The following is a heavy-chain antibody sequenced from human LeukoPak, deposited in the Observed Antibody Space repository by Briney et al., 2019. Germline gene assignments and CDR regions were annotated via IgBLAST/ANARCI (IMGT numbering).Heavy chain of an antibody. Sequence: SETLSLTCTVSGGSISSYYWSWLRQPPGKGLEWIGYIYYSGSTNYNPSLKSRVTISVDTSKNQFSLKLSSVTAADTAVYYCARLIAGQQLGSGYYYYYMDVWGKGTTVTISS. CDR1: GGSISSYY. D-gene: IGHD7-27*01. CDR2: IYYSGST. CDR3: ARLIAGQQLGSGYYYYYMDV. J-gene: IGHJ6*03. V-gene: IGHV4-59*01.